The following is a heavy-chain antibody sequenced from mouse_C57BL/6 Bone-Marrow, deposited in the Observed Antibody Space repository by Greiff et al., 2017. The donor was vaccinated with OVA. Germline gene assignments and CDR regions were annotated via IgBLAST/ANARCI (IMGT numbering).Heavy chain of an antibody. D-gene: IGHD4-1*01. CDR3: ARKGGTGDWYFDV. Sequence: QVQLKQSGAELARPGASVKLSCKASGYTFTSYGISWVKQRTGQGLEWIGEIYPRSGNTYYNEKFKGKATLTADKSSSTAYMELRSLTSEDSAVYFCARKGGTGDWYFDVWGTGTTVTVSS. CDR1: GYTFTSYG. CDR2: IYPRSGNT. J-gene: IGHJ1*03. V-gene: IGHV1-81*01.